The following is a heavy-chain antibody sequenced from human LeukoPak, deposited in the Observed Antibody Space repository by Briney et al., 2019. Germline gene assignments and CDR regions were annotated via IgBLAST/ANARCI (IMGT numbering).Heavy chain of an antibody. Sequence: SESLSLTCTVSGGSFSSYYWSWIRQPPGKGLEWIGYIYYSGSTNYNPSLKSRVTISVDTSKNQFSLKMSSVSAADTAVYYCARERLVVVPAAISEDAFDIWGQGTMVTVSS. J-gene: IGHJ3*02. D-gene: IGHD2-2*01. V-gene: IGHV4-59*01. CDR3: ARERLVVVPAAISEDAFDI. CDR2: IYYSGST. CDR1: GGSFSSYY.